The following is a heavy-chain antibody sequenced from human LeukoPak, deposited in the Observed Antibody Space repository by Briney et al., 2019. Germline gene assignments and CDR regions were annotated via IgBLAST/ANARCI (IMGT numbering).Heavy chain of an antibody. CDR2: IIPIFGTA. J-gene: IGHJ4*02. CDR3: ARGAAYYDSSGEFYYFDY. CDR1: GGTFSSYA. D-gene: IGHD3-22*01. Sequence: ASVKVSCKASGGTFSSYAISWVRQAPGQGLEWMGGIIPIFGTANYAQKFQGRVTITADESTSTAYMELSSLRSEDTAVYYCARGAAYYDSSGEFYYFDYWGQGTLVTVSS. V-gene: IGHV1-69*13.